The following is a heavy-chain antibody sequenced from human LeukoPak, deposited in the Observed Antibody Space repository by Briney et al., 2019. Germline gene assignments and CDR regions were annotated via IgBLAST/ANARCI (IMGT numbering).Heavy chain of an antibody. V-gene: IGHV4-39*01. CDR1: GGSIISSSYY. D-gene: IGHD1-14*01. CDR2: IYYSGST. J-gene: IGHJ4*02. Sequence: PSETLSLTCTVSGGSIISSSYYWGWIRQPPGKGLEWIGSIYYSGSTYYNPSLKSRVTISVDTSKNQFSLKLSSVTAADTAVYYCARPNQAGYWVTDDFDYWGQGTLVTVSS. CDR3: ARPNQAGYWVTDDFDY.